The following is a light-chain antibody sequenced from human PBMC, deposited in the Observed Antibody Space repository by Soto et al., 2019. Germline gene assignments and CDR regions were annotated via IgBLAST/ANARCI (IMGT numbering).Light chain of an antibody. J-gene: IGKJ4*01. V-gene: IGKV1-12*01. CDR2: AAS. CDR1: QDITTW. CDR3: QQVKGFPLT. Sequence: DIQMAQSPSSVSAFVGDRVAVTCRASQDITTWLAWYQKKPGEAPRLLIYAASSLYSGVPTRFRLSGTGTEFTLTISNLQPEDSASYYFQQVKGFPLTLAGGTNVDIK.